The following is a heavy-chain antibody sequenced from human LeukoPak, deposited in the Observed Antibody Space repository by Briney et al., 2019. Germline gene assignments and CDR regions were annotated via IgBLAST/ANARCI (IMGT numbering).Heavy chain of an antibody. Sequence: GGSLRLSCAASGFSFSSYAMSWVRQAPGKGLEWVSTMSGSGGSTYYADSVKGRFTISRDNSKNTLYLQMNTLRAEDTAVYYCAKDSTIIPPDAFDIWGQGTMVTVSS. D-gene: IGHD3-3*01. CDR1: GFSFSSYA. J-gene: IGHJ3*02. CDR3: AKDSTIIPPDAFDI. V-gene: IGHV3-23*01. CDR2: MSGSGGST.